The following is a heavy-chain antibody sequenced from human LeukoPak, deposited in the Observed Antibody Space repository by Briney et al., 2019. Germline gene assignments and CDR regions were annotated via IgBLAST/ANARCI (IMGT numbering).Heavy chain of an antibody. Sequence: GASVKVSCKASGGTFSSYAISWVRQAPGQGLEWMGGIIPIFGTANYAQKFQGRVTITADESTSTAYMELSSLRSEDTAVYYCARSALVLGFGELTWFDAWGQGTLVTVSS. V-gene: IGHV1-69*13. CDR2: IIPIFGTA. D-gene: IGHD3-16*01. CDR1: GGTFSSYA. J-gene: IGHJ5*02. CDR3: ARSALVLGFGELTWFDA.